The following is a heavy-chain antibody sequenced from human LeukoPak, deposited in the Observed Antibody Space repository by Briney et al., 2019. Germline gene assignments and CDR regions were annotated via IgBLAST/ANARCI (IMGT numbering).Heavy chain of an antibody. V-gene: IGHV1-18*01. CDR1: GYTFTSYG. D-gene: IGHD3-22*01. Sequence: GATVKVSCKASGYTFTSYGISWVRQAPGQGLEWMGWISAYNGNTNYAQKLQGRVTMTTDTSTSTAYMELRSLRSDDTAVYYCARERYDSSGTYYGMDVWGQGTTVTVSS. J-gene: IGHJ6*02. CDR2: ISAYNGNT. CDR3: ARERYDSSGTYYGMDV.